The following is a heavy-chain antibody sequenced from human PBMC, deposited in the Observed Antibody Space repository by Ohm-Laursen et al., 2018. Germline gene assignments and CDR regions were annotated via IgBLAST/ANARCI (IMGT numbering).Heavy chain of an antibody. Sequence: SLRLSCTASGFTFSPTGMTWVRQAPGKGLEWVSTISFTSDPYYAESLRGRFTVSRDNTRNSAYLQMNSLRDEDTGVYYCARDGSGWSRDVWGQGTTVIVSS. CDR3: ARDGSGWSRDV. CDR2: ISFTSDP. J-gene: IGHJ6*02. CDR1: GFTFSPTG. D-gene: IGHD6-13*01. V-gene: IGHV3-69-1*01.